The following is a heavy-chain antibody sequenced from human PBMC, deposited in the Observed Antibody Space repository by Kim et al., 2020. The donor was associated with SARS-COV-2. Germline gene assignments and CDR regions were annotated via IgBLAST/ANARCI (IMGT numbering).Heavy chain of an antibody. CDR1: GFTFSRFA. J-gene: IGHJ4*02. V-gene: IGHV3-23*01. CDR3: AKMKEIMPGGNNFDH. D-gene: IGHD2-2*01. Sequence: GGSLRLSCAASGFTFSRFAMSWVRQASGKGPEWVSSISATVGSTYYADSVKGRFTISRDNSKNTLYLQINSLRVEDTAIYYCAKMKEIMPGGNNFDHWGQGTLVTVSS. CDR2: ISATVGST.